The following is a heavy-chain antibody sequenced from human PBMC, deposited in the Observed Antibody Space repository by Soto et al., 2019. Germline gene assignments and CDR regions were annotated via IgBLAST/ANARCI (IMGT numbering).Heavy chain of an antibody. CDR3: AKDSGSGYWYFDL. V-gene: IGHV3-23*01. CDR2: ISGSGGST. D-gene: IGHD6-19*01. CDR1: GFTFSSYA. Sequence: EVQLLESGGGLVQPGGSLRLSCAASGFTFSSYAMSWVRQAPGKGLEWVSAISGSGGSTYYAASVKGRFTISRDNSKNPLYLQMNGVRAEDTAVYYCAKDSGSGYWYFDLWGRGTLVTVSS. J-gene: IGHJ2*01.